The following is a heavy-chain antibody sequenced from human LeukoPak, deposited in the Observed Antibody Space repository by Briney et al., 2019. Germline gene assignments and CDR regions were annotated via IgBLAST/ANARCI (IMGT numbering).Heavy chain of an antibody. Sequence: SETLSLTCNVSGVSISSSIYYWGWLRQPPGKGLEWIGSVFYSGSAYYSPSFKSRLDIPLDTSKNQFSLKLSSVTAADTAVYYCARIGHGANSHLKWYFDLWGRGTLVTVSS. CDR3: ARIGHGANSHLKWYFDL. D-gene: IGHD4-23*01. CDR2: VFYSGSA. J-gene: IGHJ2*01. V-gene: IGHV4-39*01. CDR1: GVSISSSIYY.